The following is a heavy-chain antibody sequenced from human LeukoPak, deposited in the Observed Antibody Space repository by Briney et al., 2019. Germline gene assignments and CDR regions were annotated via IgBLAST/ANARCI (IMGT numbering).Heavy chain of an antibody. CDR3: ASNSDYDFWSGYYTGI. J-gene: IGHJ3*02. D-gene: IGHD3-3*01. CDR2: IYYSGST. Sequence: PSETLSLTCTVSGGSISSGDYYWSWIRQPPGKGLEWIGYIYYSGSTYYNPSLKSRVTISVDTSKNRFSLKLSSVTAADTAVYYCASNSDYDFWSGYYTGIWGQGTMVTVSS. CDR1: GGSISSGDYY. V-gene: IGHV4-30-4*01.